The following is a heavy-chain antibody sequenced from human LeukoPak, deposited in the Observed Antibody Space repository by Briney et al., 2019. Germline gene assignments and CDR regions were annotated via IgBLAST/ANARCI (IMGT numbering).Heavy chain of an antibody. CDR3: AREIGTVTTWAAERSGARYNWFDP. D-gene: IGHD4-4*01. J-gene: IGHJ5*02. CDR1: GGSISSSSYY. Sequence: SETLSLTCTVSGGSISSSSYYWGWIRQPPGKGLEWIGSIYYSGSTYYNPSLKSRVTISVDTSKNQFSLKLSSVTAADTAVYYCAREIGTVTTWAAERSGARYNWFDPWGQGTLVTVSS. V-gene: IGHV4-39*02. CDR2: IYYSGST.